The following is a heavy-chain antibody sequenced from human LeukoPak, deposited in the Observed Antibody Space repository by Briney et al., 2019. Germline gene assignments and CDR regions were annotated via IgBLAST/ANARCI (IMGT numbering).Heavy chain of an antibody. J-gene: IGHJ6*02. D-gene: IGHD5-18*01. Sequence: ASVKVSCEASGYTFTSYGISWVRQAPGQGLEWMGWISAYNGNTNYAQKLQGRVTMTTDTSTSTAYMELRSLRSDDTAVYYCAREGGYSYGLYGDYYGMDVWGQGTTVTVSS. CDR2: ISAYNGNT. CDR3: AREGGYSYGLYGDYYGMDV. V-gene: IGHV1-18*01. CDR1: GYTFTSYG.